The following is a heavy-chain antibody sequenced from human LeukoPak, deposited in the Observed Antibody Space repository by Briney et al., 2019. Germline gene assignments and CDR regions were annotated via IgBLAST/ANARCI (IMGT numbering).Heavy chain of an antibody. D-gene: IGHD2-2*01. Sequence: GGSLRLSCAASGFTFSSYAMSWVRQAPGKGPEWVSGISGSGGSTYYADSAKGRFTISRDNSKNTLYLQMNSLRAEDTAVYYCAKANGYCSSTSCYYFWYFQHWGQGTLVTVSS. J-gene: IGHJ1*01. CDR3: AKANGYCSSTSCYYFWYFQH. V-gene: IGHV3-23*01. CDR2: ISGSGGST. CDR1: GFTFSSYA.